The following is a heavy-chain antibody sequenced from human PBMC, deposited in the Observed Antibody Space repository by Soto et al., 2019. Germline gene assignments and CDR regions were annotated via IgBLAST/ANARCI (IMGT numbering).Heavy chain of an antibody. D-gene: IGHD2-2*01. J-gene: IGHJ6*02. CDR2: INPNSGGT. Sequence: SLMSCWEASGDNLTGCALHWVRVALWEVAEWMGWINPNSGGTNYAQKFQGRVTMTRDTSISTAYMELSRLRSDDTAVHYCARVGLDSCGSTSRYPHGIDVWGQGTTVTVSS. V-gene: IGHV1-2*02. CDR3: ARVGLDSCGSTSRYPHGIDV. CDR1: GDNLTGCA.